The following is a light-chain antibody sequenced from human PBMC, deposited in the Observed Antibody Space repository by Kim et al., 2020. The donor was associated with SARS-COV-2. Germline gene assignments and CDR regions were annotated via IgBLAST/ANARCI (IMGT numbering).Light chain of an antibody. V-gene: IGLV2-11*03. CDR1: SSVVGGYNF. CDR2: DGN. J-gene: IGLJ3*02. CDR3: CSYAGDYIWV. Sequence: GQSVTISCTGTSSVVGGYNFVSWYQQHPGKAPKVMIYDGNKRPSGVRDRFSGSKSGNAASLTISGLQAEDEADYYCCSYAGDYIWVFGGGTQLTVL.